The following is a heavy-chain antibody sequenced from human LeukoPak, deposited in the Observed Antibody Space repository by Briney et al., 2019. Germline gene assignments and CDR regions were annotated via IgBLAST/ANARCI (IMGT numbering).Heavy chain of an antibody. D-gene: IGHD1-20*01. V-gene: IGHV1-46*01. Sequence: GASVKVSCKASGYTFTSYYMHWVRQAPGQGLEWMGIINPSGGSTSYAQKFQGRVTMTRDTSTSTVYMELSSPRSEDTAVYYCAREGITGTTVVYWGQGTLVTVSS. J-gene: IGHJ4*02. CDR1: GYTFTSYY. CDR2: INPSGGST. CDR3: AREGITGTTVVY.